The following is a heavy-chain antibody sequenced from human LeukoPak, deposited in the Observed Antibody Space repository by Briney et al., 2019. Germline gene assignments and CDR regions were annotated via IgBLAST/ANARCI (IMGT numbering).Heavy chain of an antibody. CDR3: ARVLVGGTNWFDP. D-gene: IGHD1-26*01. CDR2: INSDGSST. J-gene: IGHJ5*02. CDR1: GFTFSSYW. Sequence: GGSLRLSCAASGFTFSSYWMHRVRQAPGKGLVWVSRINSDGSSTSYADSVKGRFTISRDNAKNSLYLQMNSLRIEDTAVFYCARVLVGGTNWFDPWGQGTLVTVSS. V-gene: IGHV3-74*01.